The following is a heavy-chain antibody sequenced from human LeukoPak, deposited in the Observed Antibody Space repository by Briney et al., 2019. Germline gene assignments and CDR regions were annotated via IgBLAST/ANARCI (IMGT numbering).Heavy chain of an antibody. CDR3: AKVRGLTMVRGVIDY. D-gene: IGHD3-10*01. CDR1: GFTFCSYG. V-gene: IGHV3-30*18. Sequence: GRSLRLSCAASGFTFCSYGMHWVRQAPGKGLEWVADISYDGSNKYYADSVKGRFTISRDNSKNTLYLHMNRLRDEDTAVYYCAKVRGLTMVRGVIDYWGQGTLVTVSS. J-gene: IGHJ4*01. CDR2: ISYDGSNK.